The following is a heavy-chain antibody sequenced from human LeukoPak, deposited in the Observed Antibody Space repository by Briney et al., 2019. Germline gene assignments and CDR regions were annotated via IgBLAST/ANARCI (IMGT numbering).Heavy chain of an antibody. CDR1: GFTFSSYS. Sequence: GGSLRLSCAASGFTFSSYSMNWVRQAPGKGLEWVSSISSSSSYIYYADSVKGRFTISRDNAKNSLYLQMNSLRAEDTAVYCCASALLRERSAFDIWGQGTMVTVSS. CDR3: ASALLRERSAFDI. J-gene: IGHJ3*02. V-gene: IGHV3-21*01. CDR2: ISSSSSYI. D-gene: IGHD3-16*01.